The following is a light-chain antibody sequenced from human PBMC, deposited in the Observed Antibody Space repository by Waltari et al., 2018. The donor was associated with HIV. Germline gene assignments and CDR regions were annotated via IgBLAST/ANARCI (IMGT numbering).Light chain of an antibody. Sequence: QSALTQPASVSGSPGQSITISCTGSSNDVGGYNYVSWYQQHPGKAPRLMIYEVSTRPSGFSDRFSGSKSGDTASLTISGLQPEDEADYYCESYTSTSVWVFGGGTRLTVL. V-gene: IGLV2-14*01. CDR2: EVS. J-gene: IGLJ3*02. CDR1: SNDVGGYNY. CDR3: ESYTSTSVWV.